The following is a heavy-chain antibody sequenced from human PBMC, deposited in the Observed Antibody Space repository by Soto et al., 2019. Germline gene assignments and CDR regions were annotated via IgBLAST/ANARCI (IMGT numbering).Heavy chain of an antibody. V-gene: IGHV4-30-2*01. CDR1: GASINSGGYA. CDR3: AREWKQDYYYDGMDV. CDR2: IYRSGNP. J-gene: IGHJ6*02. D-gene: IGHD1-1*01. Sequence: SETLSLTCAVSGASINSGGYAWSWIRQPPGKGLEWIGYIYRSGNPYYNPSLKTRVAISVDTSKNQISLNLRSVTAADTAVYYCAREWKQDYYYDGMDVWGQGTKVTVSS.